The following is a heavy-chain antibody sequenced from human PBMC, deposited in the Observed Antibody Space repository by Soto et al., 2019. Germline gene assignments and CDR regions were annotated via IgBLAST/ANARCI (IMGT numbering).Heavy chain of an antibody. V-gene: IGHV4-4*07. J-gene: IGHJ5*02. CDR1: GGSISSYY. CDR3: ARERKYSSGSGPSRWFDP. Sequence: PETLYLTCTVSGGSISSYYWSWIRQPAGKGLEWIGRIYTSGSTNYNPSLKSRVTMSVDTSKNQFSLKLSSVTAADTAVYYCARERKYSSGSGPSRWFDPWGQGTLVTVSS. CDR2: IYTSGST. D-gene: IGHD6-19*01.